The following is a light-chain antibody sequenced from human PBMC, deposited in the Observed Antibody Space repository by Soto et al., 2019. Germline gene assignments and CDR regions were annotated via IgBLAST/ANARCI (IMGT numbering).Light chain of an antibody. CDR2: DVS. J-gene: IGLJ3*02. CDR1: SSDVGGYNY. Sequence: QSVLTQPASVSGSPGQSITISCTGTSSDVGGYNYVSWYQHHPGKAPKLIIYDVSDRPSGVSNRFSGSNSGNTASLTISGLQAEDEADYYCSSHTSSSTRVFGGGTKLTVL. CDR3: SSHTSSSTRV. V-gene: IGLV2-14*03.